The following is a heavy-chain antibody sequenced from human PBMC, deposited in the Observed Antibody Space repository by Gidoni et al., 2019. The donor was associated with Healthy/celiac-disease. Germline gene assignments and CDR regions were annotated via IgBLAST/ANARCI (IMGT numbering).Heavy chain of an antibody. CDR2: ISYDGSNK. CDR3: ARDRRSSSGWYVDY. V-gene: IGHV3-30-3*01. CDR1: GFTFSSYA. Sequence: QVQLVESGGGVAQPGRSLRLSCAASGFTFSSYAMHWVRQAPGKGLEWVAVISYDGSNKYYADSVKGRFTISRDNSKNTLYLQMNSLRAEDTAVYYCARDRRSSSGWYVDYWGQGTLVTVSS. D-gene: IGHD6-19*01. J-gene: IGHJ4*02.